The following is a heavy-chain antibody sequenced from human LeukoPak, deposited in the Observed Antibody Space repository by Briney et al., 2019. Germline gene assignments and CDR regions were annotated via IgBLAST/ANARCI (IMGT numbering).Heavy chain of an antibody. CDR2: IYYSGST. D-gene: IGHD3-22*01. J-gene: IGHJ3*02. Sequence: SETLSLTCTVSGGSISSYYWSWIRQPPGKGLEWIGYIYYSGSTNYNPSLKSRVTISVDTSKNQFSLKLSSVTAADTAVYYCAAYYYDSSGPRPIAFDIWGQGTMVTVSS. V-gene: IGHV4-59*08. CDR1: GGSISSYY. CDR3: AAYYYDSSGPRPIAFDI.